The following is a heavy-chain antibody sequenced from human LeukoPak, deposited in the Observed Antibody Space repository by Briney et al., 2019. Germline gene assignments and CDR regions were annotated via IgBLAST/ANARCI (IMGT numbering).Heavy chain of an antibody. J-gene: IGHJ6*02. V-gene: IGHV3-23*01. D-gene: IGHD3-3*01. Sequence: GGSLRLSCAASGFTFSSYAMSWVRQAPGKGLEWVSAISGSGGSTYYADSVKGRFTISRDNSKNTLYLQMNSLRAEDTAVYYCARGDDFWSGYRPLYYYYGMDVWGQGTTVTVSS. CDR1: GFTFSSYA. CDR2: ISGSGGST. CDR3: ARGDDFWSGYRPLYYYYGMDV.